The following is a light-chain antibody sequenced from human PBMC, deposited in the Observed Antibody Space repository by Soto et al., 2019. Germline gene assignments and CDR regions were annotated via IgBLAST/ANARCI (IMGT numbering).Light chain of an antibody. CDR2: DVN. CDR3: TSYTNTGNYV. Sequence: QSALTQPASVSGSPGQSITISCTGTRSDVGAYDFVSWYQQHPGKAPKLMVYDVNNRPSGVSYRFSGSKSGNTASLTISGLQAEDEADYYCTSYTNTGNYVFGTGTKLTVL. CDR1: RSDVGAYDF. V-gene: IGLV2-14*01. J-gene: IGLJ1*01.